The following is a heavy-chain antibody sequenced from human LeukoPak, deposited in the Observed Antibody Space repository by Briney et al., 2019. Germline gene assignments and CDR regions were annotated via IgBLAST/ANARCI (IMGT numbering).Heavy chain of an antibody. CDR1: GGSMSSYY. CDR3: ARASYSYDINGWVPFDY. CDR2: IYHSGST. V-gene: IGHV4-59*08. Sequence: SETLSLTCSVSGGSMSSYYWSWIRQSPGKGLEWIGYIYHSGSTDYNSSLKSRVTISGDTSKNQFSLRLSSVTAADTAVYYCARASYSYDINGWVPFDYWGQGTLVTVSS. J-gene: IGHJ4*02. D-gene: IGHD3-22*01.